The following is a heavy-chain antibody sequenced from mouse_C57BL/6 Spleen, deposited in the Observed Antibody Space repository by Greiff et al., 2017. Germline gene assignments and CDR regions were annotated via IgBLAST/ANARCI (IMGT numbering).Heavy chain of an antibody. CDR2: IYPGSGST. CDR3: ARTGYDHDGGNYFDY. V-gene: IGHV1-55*01. Sequence: QVQLQQPGAELVKPGASVKMSCKASGYTFTSYWITWVKQRPGQGLEWIGDIYPGSGSTNYNEKFKSKATLTVDTSSSTAYMQLSSLTSEDSAVYYCARTGYDHDGGNYFDYWGQGTTLTVAS. D-gene: IGHD2-4*01. J-gene: IGHJ2*01. CDR1: GYTFTSYW.